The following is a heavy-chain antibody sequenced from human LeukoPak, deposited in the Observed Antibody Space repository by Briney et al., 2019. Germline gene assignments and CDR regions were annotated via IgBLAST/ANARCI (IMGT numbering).Heavy chain of an antibody. V-gene: IGHV4-59*01. J-gene: IGHJ6*03. Sequence: PSETLSLTCTVSGGSISSYYWSWIRQPPGKGLEWIGYIYYSGSTNYNPSLKSRVTISVDTSKNQFSLKLSSVTAADTAVYYCARGGFLEWLLGEYYYYYYMDVWGKGTTVTVSS. CDR3: ARGGFLEWLLGEYYYYYYMDV. CDR2: IYYSGST. CDR1: GGSISSYY. D-gene: IGHD3-3*01.